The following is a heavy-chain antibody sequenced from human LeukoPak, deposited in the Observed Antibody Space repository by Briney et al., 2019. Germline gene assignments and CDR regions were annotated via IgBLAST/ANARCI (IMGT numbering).Heavy chain of an antibody. D-gene: IGHD3-16*02. V-gene: IGHV1-69*05. CDR2: IIHIFGTA. Sequence: ASVKVSCKASGGTFSSYAISWVRQAPGQGLAWMGGIIHIFGTANYAQKFQGRVTITTDESTSTAYMELSSLRSEDTAVYYCARELITFGGVIVTDDAFDIWGQGTMVTVSS. CDR1: GGTFSSYA. J-gene: IGHJ3*02. CDR3: ARELITFGGVIVTDDAFDI.